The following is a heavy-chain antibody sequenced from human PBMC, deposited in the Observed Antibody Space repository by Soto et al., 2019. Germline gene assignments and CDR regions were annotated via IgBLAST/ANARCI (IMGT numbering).Heavy chain of an antibody. CDR3: AREGRGYGNWFDP. CDR2: IWYDGSNI. J-gene: IGHJ5*02. CDR1: GFTFSSYG. Sequence: QVQLVESGGGVVQPGRSLRLSCAASGFTFSSYGMHWVRQAPGKGLEWVAVIWYDGSNIYYADSVKGRFTISRDNSKNTLYLQMNSLRAEDTAVYYCAREGRGYGNWFDPWGQGTLVTVSS. D-gene: IGHD1-1*01. V-gene: IGHV3-33*01.